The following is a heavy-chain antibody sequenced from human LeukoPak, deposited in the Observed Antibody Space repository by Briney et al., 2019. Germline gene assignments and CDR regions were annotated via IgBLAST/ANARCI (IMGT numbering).Heavy chain of an antibody. J-gene: IGHJ3*02. D-gene: IGHD6-13*01. V-gene: IGHV1-2*02. CDR3: ARARQGAGTYAFDI. CDR1: GYTFTGHY. Sequence: ASVKVSCKASGYTFTGHYMQWVRQAPGQGLEWMGWISPNSGDTLHAQTFQGRVTMARDTSINTAYMELSSLRSDDTAVYYCARARQGAGTYAFDIWGQGTMVTVSS. CDR2: ISPNSGDT.